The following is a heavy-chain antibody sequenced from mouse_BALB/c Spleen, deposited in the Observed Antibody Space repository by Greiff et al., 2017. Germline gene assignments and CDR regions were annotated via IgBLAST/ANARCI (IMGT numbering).Heavy chain of an antibody. J-gene: IGHJ4*01. Sequence: EVKVVESGGGLVQPGGSLRFSCATSGFTFSDFYMVWVRQPPGKRLEWIAASRNKANDYTTEYSASVKGRYIVSRDTSQSILYLQMNALRAEDTAIYYCARSNWDYAMDYWGQGTSVTVSS. CDR3: ARSNWDYAMDY. D-gene: IGHD4-1*01. CDR1: GFTFSDFY. CDR2: SRNKANDYTT. V-gene: IGHV7-1*02.